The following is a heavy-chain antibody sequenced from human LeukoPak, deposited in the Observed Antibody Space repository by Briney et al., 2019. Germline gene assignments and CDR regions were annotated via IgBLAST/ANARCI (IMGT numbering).Heavy chain of an antibody. CDR3: AKDLGMAPGTIYFAWNWKVTDAFDI. J-gene: IGHJ3*02. D-gene: IGHD3-9*01. Sequence: AGGSLRLSCAASGFTFSSYGMHWVRQAPGKGLEWVGVISYDGSNKYYADSVKGRCTISSDNAKNTLYVQMNILRAENTAAYYCAKDLGMAPGTIYFAWNWKVTDAFDIGGQGTKVTVS. CDR1: GFTFSSYG. CDR2: ISYDGSNK. V-gene: IGHV3-30*18.